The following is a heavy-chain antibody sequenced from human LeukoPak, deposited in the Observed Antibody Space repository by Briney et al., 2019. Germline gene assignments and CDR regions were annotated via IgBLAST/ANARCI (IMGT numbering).Heavy chain of an antibody. Sequence: GGSLRLSCAASGFTVSFNYVSWVRQAPGKGLEWGSYIDNSGSTIDYADSLRGRFTISRDNAKNSLYLQIDGLRVDHSAVYYCAREQAQSVWKSYGTYSYYYYIDVWGQGPTVTVSS. J-gene: IGHJ6*03. CDR1: GFTVSFNY. V-gene: IGHV3-11*01. D-gene: IGHD3-16*01. CDR2: IDNSGSTI. CDR3: AREQAQSVWKSYGTYSYYYYIDV.